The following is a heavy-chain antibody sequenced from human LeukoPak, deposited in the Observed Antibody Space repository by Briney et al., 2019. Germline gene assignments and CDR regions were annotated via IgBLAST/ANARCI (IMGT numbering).Heavy chain of an antibody. D-gene: IGHD6-19*01. V-gene: IGHV4-4*07. Sequence: PSETLSLTCTVSGGSIINYHWSWIRQPAGKGLEWISQIHTSGSTNYSPPLKSRVTMSIDTPENQLSLTIRAVTAADTAVYYCARRDISSGWSFDHWGQGILVTVSS. CDR2: IHTSGST. CDR1: GGSIINYH. J-gene: IGHJ4*02. CDR3: ARRDISSGWSFDH.